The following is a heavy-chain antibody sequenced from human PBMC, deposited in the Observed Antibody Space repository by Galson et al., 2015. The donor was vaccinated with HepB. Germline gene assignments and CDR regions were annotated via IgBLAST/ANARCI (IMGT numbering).Heavy chain of an antibody. CDR3: ARDDSGYDRHYYYYGMDV. J-gene: IGHJ6*02. V-gene: IGHV1-18*01. D-gene: IGHD5-12*01. Sequence: SVKVSCKASGYTFTSYGISWVRQAPGQGLEWMGWISAYNGNTNYAQKLQGRVTMTTDTSTSTAYMELRSLRSDDTAVYYCARDDSGYDRHYYYYGMDVWGQGTTVTVSS. CDR1: GYTFTSYG. CDR2: ISAYNGNT.